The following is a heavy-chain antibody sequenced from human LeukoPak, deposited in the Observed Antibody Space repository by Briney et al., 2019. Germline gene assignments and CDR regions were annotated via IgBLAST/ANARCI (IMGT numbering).Heavy chain of an antibody. V-gene: IGHV3-23*01. J-gene: IGHJ4*02. D-gene: IGHD1-26*01. Sequence: GGSLRLSCAASGFTFSSYAMSWVRQAPGKGLEWVSAISGSGGSTYYADSVKGRFTISRDNAKNTLFLQMNSLRAEDTAVFYCVRDERDGEVGAPFDYWGQGTLVTVSS. CDR1: GFTFSSYA. CDR3: VRDERDGEVGAPFDY. CDR2: ISGSGGST.